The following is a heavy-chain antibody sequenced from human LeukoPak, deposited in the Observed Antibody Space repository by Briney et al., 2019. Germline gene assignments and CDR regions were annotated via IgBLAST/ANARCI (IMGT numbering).Heavy chain of an antibody. J-gene: IGHJ5*02. D-gene: IGHD2-2*02. V-gene: IGHV3-66*02. Sequence: GGSLRLSCAASGFTVSSNYKSWVRQAPGKGLEWVSVIYSGGSTYYADSVKGRFTISRDNSKNTLYLQMNSLRAEDTAVYYCARDCSSTSCYISWGQGTLVTASS. CDR3: ARDCSSTSCYIS. CDR2: IYSGGST. CDR1: GFTVSSNY.